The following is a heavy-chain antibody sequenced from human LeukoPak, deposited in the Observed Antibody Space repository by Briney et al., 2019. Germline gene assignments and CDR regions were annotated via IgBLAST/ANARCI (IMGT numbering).Heavy chain of an antibody. Sequence: SETLSLTCTVSGGSISSGGYYWSWIRQHPGKGLEWIGYIYYSGSTYYNPSLKSRVTISVDTSNNQFSLKLSSVTAADTAVYYCARVEQYTKKYGSGSYYRQPGNYYYHYGMDVGGKGTTVTVSS. V-gene: IGHV4-31*03. CDR1: GGSISSGGYY. D-gene: IGHD3-10*01. CDR3: ARVEQYTKKYGSGSYYRQPGNYYYHYGMDV. J-gene: IGHJ6*04. CDR2: IYYSGST.